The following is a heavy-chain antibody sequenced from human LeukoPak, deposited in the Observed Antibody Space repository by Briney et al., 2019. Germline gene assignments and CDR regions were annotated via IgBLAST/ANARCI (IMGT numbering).Heavy chain of an antibody. D-gene: IGHD1-20*01. CDR2: IGLASGFT. CDR1: GLTFSSYE. Sequence: PGGSLRLSCAASGLTFSSYEMNWVRQAPGRGLEWISYIGLASGFTSYADSVKGRFTISSDTARNSLYLHMHSLRAEDTAVYYCARDHNWAFDYWGQGALVTVSS. V-gene: IGHV3-48*03. CDR3: ARDHNWAFDY. J-gene: IGHJ4*02.